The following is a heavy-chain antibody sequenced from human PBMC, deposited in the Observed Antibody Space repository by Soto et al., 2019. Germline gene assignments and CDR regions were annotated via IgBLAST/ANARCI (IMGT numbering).Heavy chain of an antibody. CDR1: GGSISSYY. J-gene: IGHJ5*02. V-gene: IGHV4-4*07. CDR2: IYTSGST. D-gene: IGHD6-19*01. CDR3: AREAMAVAGPVWFDP. Sequence: SETLSLTCTVSGGSISSYYWSWIRQPAGKGLEWIGRIYTSGSTNYNPSLKSRVTMSVDTSKNQFSLKLSSVTAADTAVYYCAREAMAVAGPVWFDPWGQGTLVTVSS.